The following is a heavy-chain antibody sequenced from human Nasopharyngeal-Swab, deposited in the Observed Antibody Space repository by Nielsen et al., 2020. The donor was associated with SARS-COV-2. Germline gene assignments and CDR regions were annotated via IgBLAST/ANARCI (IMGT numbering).Heavy chain of an antibody. V-gene: IGHV1-3*01. D-gene: IGHD6-13*01. CDR2: INAGNGDI. CDR1: GYTFTGYA. J-gene: IGHJ4*02. Sequence: ASVKVSCKASGYTFTGYAMHWVRQAPGPSVEWTGWINAGNGDITYSQKFQGRVTLTRDTYASTAYMELFSLTSGDTAVYYCVKPAAGTYDSWGQGTLVTVSS. CDR3: VKPAAGTYDS.